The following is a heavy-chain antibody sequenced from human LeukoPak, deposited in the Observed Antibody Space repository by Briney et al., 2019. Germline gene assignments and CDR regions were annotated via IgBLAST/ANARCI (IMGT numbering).Heavy chain of an antibody. CDR1: GGSISGYY. J-gene: IGHJ4*02. CDR3: ARDLGRDGGNSGLGY. V-gene: IGHV4-59*12. CDR2: TYYSGST. D-gene: IGHD4-23*01. Sequence: SETLSLTCAVSGGSISGYYWSWIRQPPGKGLEYIGYTYYSGSTNCNPSLKSRVTISVDTSKNQFSLKLSSVTAADTAVYYCARDLGRDGGNSGLGYWGQGTLVTVSS.